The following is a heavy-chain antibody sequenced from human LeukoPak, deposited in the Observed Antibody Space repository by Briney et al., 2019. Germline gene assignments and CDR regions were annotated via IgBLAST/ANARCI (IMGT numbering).Heavy chain of an antibody. CDR2: IYPANSDT. D-gene: IGHD6-13*01. Sequence: GESLKISCKASGFGFTSYWIAWVRQMPGKGLEWMGIIYPANSDTKYSPSFKGQVTMSADKSISTSYLQWSSLKASDTAMYYCAIRFLAAAATGRSAFDIWGQGTKVTVSS. J-gene: IGHJ3*02. V-gene: IGHV5-51*01. CDR3: AIRFLAAAATGRSAFDI. CDR1: GFGFTSYW.